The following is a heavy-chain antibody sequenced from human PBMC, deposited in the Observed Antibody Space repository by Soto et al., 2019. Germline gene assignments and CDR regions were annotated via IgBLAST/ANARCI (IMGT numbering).Heavy chain of an antibody. V-gene: IGHV1-46*01. CDR3: ARNDTSGLDS. CDR1: GYTFINYY. D-gene: IGHD1-1*01. Sequence: QVQLVQSGAEVKKPGASVKVSCKASGYTFINYYIHWVRQAPGQGLEWMGMIKPSGGSTSYAQKFQGRVTMTSDTSTRTVYMELSSLRSEDTAVYYCARNDTSGLDSWGQGTLVTVSS. CDR2: IKPSGGST. J-gene: IGHJ4*02.